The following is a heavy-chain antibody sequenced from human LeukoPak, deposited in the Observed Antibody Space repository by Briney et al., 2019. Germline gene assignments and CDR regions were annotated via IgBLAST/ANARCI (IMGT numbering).Heavy chain of an antibody. V-gene: IGHV3-7*01. CDR2: IKQDGSET. CDR1: GFTFSSYW. CDR3: ARPLYDFWSGYYNNCFDP. J-gene: IGHJ5*02. Sequence: PGGSLRLSCAASGFTFSSYWMSWVRQAPGKGLEWVANIKQDGSETYYLDSVKGRFTISRDNAKNSLYLQMNSLRAEDTAVYYCARPLYDFWSGYYNNCFDPWGQGTLVTVSS. D-gene: IGHD3-3*01.